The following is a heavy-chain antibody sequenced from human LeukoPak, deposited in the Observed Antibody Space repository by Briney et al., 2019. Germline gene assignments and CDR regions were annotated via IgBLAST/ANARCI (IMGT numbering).Heavy chain of an antibody. Sequence: GGSLRLSCAASGFTFSSYAMHWVRQAPGKGLEYVSAISSNGGSTYYANSVKGRFTISRGNSKNTLYLQMGSLRAADMAVYYCARWAGSTSCYTGWGQGTLVTVSS. CDR2: ISSNGGST. J-gene: IGHJ4*02. D-gene: IGHD2-2*02. CDR1: GFTFSSYA. CDR3: ARWAGSTSCYTG. V-gene: IGHV3-64*01.